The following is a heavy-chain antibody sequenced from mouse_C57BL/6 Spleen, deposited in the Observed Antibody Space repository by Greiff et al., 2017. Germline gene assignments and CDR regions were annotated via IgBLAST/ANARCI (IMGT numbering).Heavy chain of an antibody. Sequence: EVQLVESEGGLVQPGSSMKLSCTASGFTFSDYYMAWVRQVPEKGLEWVANINYDGSSTYYLDSLKSRFIISRDNAKNILYLQMSSLKSEDTATYYCARVGNKRYGNYAMDYWGQGTSVTVSS. CDR1: GFTFSDYY. V-gene: IGHV5-16*01. D-gene: IGHD2-1*01. CDR2: INYDGSST. J-gene: IGHJ4*01. CDR3: ARVGNKRYGNYAMDY.